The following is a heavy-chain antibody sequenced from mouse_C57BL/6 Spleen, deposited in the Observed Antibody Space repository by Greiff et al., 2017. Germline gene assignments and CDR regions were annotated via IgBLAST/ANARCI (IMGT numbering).Heavy chain of an antibody. V-gene: IGHV1-53*01. Sequence: QVQLQQPGTELVKPGASVKLSCKASGYTFTSYWMHWVKQRPGQGLEWIGNINPSNGGTNYNEKFKSKATLTVDKSSSTAYMQISSLTSEDSAVYCSARPGTAYCGYWGQGATLTVAS. J-gene: IGHJ2*01. CDR2: INPSNGGT. D-gene: IGHD4-1*01. CDR1: GYTFTSYW. CDR3: ARPGTAYCGY.